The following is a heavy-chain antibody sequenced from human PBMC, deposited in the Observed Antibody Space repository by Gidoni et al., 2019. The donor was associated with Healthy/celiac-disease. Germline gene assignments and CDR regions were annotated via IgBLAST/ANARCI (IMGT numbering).Heavy chain of an antibody. D-gene: IGHD2-15*01. Sequence: QVQLVQSGAEVKKPGSSVKVSCKASGGTFSSYAISWVRQAPGQGLEWMGGIIPIFGTANYAQKFQGRVTITADESTSTAYMELSSLRSEDTAVYYCARLPAPYCSGGSCYTPLGDYWGQGTLVTVSS. V-gene: IGHV1-69*01. CDR2: IIPIFGTA. CDR1: GGTFSSYA. J-gene: IGHJ4*02. CDR3: ARLPAPYCSGGSCYTPLGDY.